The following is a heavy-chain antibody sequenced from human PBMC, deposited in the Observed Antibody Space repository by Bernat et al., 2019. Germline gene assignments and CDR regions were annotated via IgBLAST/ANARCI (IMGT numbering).Heavy chain of an antibody. D-gene: IGHD3-22*01. V-gene: IGHV2-5*02. CDR2: IYWDDDK. J-gene: IGHJ3*02. Sequence: QITLKESGPTLVKPTQTLTLTSTFSEFSLSTSGVGVGCIRQPPGKALEWLTLIYWDDDKRYSPSLKRSLTITKGTSKNQVVLTMTNMDPVDTATDYCGRLIITRTGRGNVFDMWGQGTMVTVSS. CDR3: GRLIITRTGRGNVFDM. CDR1: EFSLSTSGVG.